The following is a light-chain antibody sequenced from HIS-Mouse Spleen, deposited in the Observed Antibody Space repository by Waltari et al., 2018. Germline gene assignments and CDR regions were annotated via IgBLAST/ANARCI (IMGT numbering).Light chain of an antibody. J-gene: IGLJ2*01. V-gene: IGLV2-23*01. Sequence: QSALTQPASVSGSPGQPITISCTGTSSDAGSYNLVSWYQQHPGKAPKCMIYEGSKRPSGVSNRFSGSKSGNTDSLTISGLQAEDEADYYCCSYAGSSTVVFGGGTKLTVL. CDR1: SSDAGSYNL. CDR3: CSYAGSSTVV. CDR2: EGS.